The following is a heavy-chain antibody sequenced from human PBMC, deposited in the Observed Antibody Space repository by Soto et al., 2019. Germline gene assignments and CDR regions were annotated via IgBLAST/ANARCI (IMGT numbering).Heavy chain of an antibody. CDR1: GGSISSGDYY. CDR3: ASRRSRGRALLFDP. CDR2: IYYSGST. D-gene: IGHD1-26*01. Sequence: SETLSLTCTVSGGSISSGDYYWSWIRQPPGKGLEWIGYIYYSGSTYYNPSLKSRVTISVDTSKNQFSLKLSSVTAADTAVYYCASRRSRGRALLFDPWGQGTLVTVSS. J-gene: IGHJ5*02. V-gene: IGHV4-30-4*01.